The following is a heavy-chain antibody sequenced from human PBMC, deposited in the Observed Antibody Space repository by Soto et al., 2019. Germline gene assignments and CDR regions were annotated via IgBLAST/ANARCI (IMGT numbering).Heavy chain of an antibody. D-gene: IGHD3-10*01. CDR3: AKDSRPYYYGSGSYYYFDY. V-gene: IGHV3-48*01. CDR2: ISSSSSTI. Sequence: GGFLRLSCAPSGFTFSSYSMNWVRQAPGKGLEWVSYISSSSSTIYYADSVKGRFTISRDNAKNSLYLQMNSLRAEDTAVYYCAKDSRPYYYGSGSYYYFDYWGQGTLVPVSS. J-gene: IGHJ4*02. CDR1: GFTFSSYS.